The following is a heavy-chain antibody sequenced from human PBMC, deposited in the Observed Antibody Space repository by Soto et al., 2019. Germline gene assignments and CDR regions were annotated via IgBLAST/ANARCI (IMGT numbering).Heavy chain of an antibody. CDR2: IDRSGRT. V-gene: IGHV4-34*01. Sequence: PSEPLSLTCTMSSQSFSDYYWNWIRQTPGKGLEWIGEIDRSGRTKYNPSLKSRVAISVDTSKNQFSLKVTSMTAADTAVYYCALWGSYRSFDNWGQGTLVTVSS. CDR3: ALWGSYRSFDN. CDR1: SQSFSDYY. J-gene: IGHJ4*02. D-gene: IGHD3-16*02.